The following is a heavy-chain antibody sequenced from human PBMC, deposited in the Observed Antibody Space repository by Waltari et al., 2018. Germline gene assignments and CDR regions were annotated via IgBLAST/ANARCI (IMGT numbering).Heavy chain of an antibody. D-gene: IGHD3-10*01. CDR1: GGSFSGYY. V-gene: IGHV4-34*01. Sequence: QVQLQQWGAGLLKPSETLSLTCAVYGGSFSGYYWSWIRQPPGKGLEWIGEINHSGSTNDNPSLKSRVTISVDTSKNQFSLKLSSVTAADTAVYYCARGYYGSGSSDYWGQGTLVIVSS. CDR3: ARGYYGSGSSDY. J-gene: IGHJ4*02. CDR2: INHSGST.